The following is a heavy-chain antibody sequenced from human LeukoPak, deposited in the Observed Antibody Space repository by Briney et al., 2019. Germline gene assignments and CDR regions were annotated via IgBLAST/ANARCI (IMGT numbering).Heavy chain of an antibody. D-gene: IGHD1-26*01. Sequence: ASVKVSCKASGYTFTTYYIHWVRQAPGQGLEWMGLINPSGGSTSYAQRFQGRVTMTRDTSTSTVYMEVSSLRSEDTAVYYCATEGNMVGATSRYFDYWGQGTLVTVSS. J-gene: IGHJ4*02. V-gene: IGHV1-46*03. CDR2: INPSGGST. CDR3: ATEGNMVGATSRYFDY. CDR1: GYTFTTYY.